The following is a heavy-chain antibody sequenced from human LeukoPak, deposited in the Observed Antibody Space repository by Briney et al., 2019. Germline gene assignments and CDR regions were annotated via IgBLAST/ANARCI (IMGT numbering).Heavy chain of an antibody. CDR2: IYPGDSDT. Sequence: PGESLKISCKGSGYSFTSYWIGWVRQMPGKGLEWMGIIYPGDSDTRYSPSFQGQVTISADKSISTAYLQWSSLKASDTAMYYCARGLYSNYARNWFDPWGQGTLVTVSS. CDR1: GYSFTSYW. J-gene: IGHJ5*02. CDR3: ARGLYSNYARNWFDP. V-gene: IGHV5-51*01. D-gene: IGHD4-11*01.